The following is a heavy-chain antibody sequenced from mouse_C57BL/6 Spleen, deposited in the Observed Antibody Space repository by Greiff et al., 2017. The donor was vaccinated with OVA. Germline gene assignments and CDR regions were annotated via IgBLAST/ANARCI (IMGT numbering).Heavy chain of an antibody. CDR1: GYTFTSYW. CDR2: IYPGSGST. D-gene: IGHD1-1*01. Sequence: VQLQQPGAELVKPGASVKMSCKASGYTFTSYWITWVKQRPGQGLEWIGDIYPGSGSTNYNEKFKSKATLTVDTSSSTAYMQLSSLTSENSAVYYCARITTVVATGYFDYWGQGTTLTVSS. J-gene: IGHJ2*01. V-gene: IGHV1-55*01. CDR3: ARITTVVATGYFDY.